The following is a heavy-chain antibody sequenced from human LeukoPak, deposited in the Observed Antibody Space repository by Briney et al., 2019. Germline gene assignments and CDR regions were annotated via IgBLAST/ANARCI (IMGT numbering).Heavy chain of an antibody. CDR1: GGSISSSTYN. CDR3: ARLVRSPVVMFMDV. Sequence: PSETLSLTCTVAGGSISSSTYNWGWIRQPPGKGLEWIGSVYYTGITYYNPSVESRVTISVDTSKNHFSLELNSVTAADTGVYFCARLVRSPVVMFMDVWGKGTTVIVSS. J-gene: IGHJ6*03. D-gene: IGHD3-22*01. CDR2: VYYTGIT. V-gene: IGHV4-39*02.